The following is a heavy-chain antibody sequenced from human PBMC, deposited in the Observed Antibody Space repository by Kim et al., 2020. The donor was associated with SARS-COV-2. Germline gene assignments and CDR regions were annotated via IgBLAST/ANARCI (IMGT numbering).Heavy chain of an antibody. V-gene: IGHV4-4*02. CDR1: GGSISSSNW. CDR2: IYHSGST. D-gene: IGHD6-13*01. Sequence: SETLSLTCAVSGGSISSSNWWSWVRQPPGKGLEWIGEIYHSGSTNYNPSLKSRVTISVDKSKNQFSLKLSSVTAADTAVYYCARGMPYSSSWYGRSYYYGMDVWGQGTTVTVSS. J-gene: IGHJ6*02. CDR3: ARGMPYSSSWYGRSYYYGMDV.